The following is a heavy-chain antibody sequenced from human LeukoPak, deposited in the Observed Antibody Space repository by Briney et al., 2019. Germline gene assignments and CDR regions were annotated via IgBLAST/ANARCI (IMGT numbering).Heavy chain of an antibody. CDR2: IYYSGNT. CDR3: ARVVEGMGQQQLLTKLYYYYYYMDV. D-gene: IGHD6-13*01. Sequence: PSETLSLTCTVSGVSISSSSSYWGWIRQPPGKGLEWIGSIYYSGNTYYNASLKSRVTISVDTSKNQFSLKLSSVTAADTAVYYCARVVEGMGQQQLLTKLYYYYYYMDVWGKGTTVTVSS. CDR1: GVSISSSSSY. V-gene: IGHV4-39*07. J-gene: IGHJ6*03.